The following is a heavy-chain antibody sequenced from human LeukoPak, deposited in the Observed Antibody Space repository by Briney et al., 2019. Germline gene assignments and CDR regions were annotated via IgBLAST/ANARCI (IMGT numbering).Heavy chain of an antibody. J-gene: IGHJ6*02. Sequence: ASVKVSCKASGYTFIAYYIQWVRQAPGQGLEWMGLIDPSVGSTSNAQKFQGRITMTRDTSTSTVFMELTSLTSEDTAVYYCATGRAVAGPYYYYYYGMDVWGQGTTVTVSS. CDR2: IDPSVGST. CDR3: ATGRAVAGPYYYYYYGMDV. V-gene: IGHV1-46*01. D-gene: IGHD6-19*01. CDR1: GYTFIAYY.